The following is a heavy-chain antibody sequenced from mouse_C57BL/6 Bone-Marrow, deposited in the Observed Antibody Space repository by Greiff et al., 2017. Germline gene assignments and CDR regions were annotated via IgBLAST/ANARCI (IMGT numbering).Heavy chain of an antibody. J-gene: IGHJ4*01. Sequence: VQLKQSGAELVRPGASVKLSCTASGFNIKDYYMHWVKQRPEQGLEWIGRIDPEDGDTEYAPKFQGKATMTADTASITAYLQLSSLTSEDTAVYYWTQPYAMDYWGQGTSVTVSS. CDR3: TQPYAMDY. CDR2: IDPEDGDT. CDR1: GFNIKDYY. V-gene: IGHV14-1*01.